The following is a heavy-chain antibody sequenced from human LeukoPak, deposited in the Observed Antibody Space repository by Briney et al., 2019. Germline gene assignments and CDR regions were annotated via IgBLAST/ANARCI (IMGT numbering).Heavy chain of an antibody. D-gene: IGHD3-10*01. CDR1: GFTFSSYA. Sequence: GGSLRLSCAASGFTFSSYAMHWVRQAPGKGLEWVAVISYDGSNKYYADSVKGRFTISRDNSKNTLYLQMNSLRAEDTAVYYCARDPHNYYGSGSYYNVGSSGWYVQGIADYWGQGTLVTVSS. V-gene: IGHV3-30-3*01. CDR3: ARDPHNYYGSGSYYNVGSSGWYVQGIADY. CDR2: ISYDGSNK. J-gene: IGHJ4*02.